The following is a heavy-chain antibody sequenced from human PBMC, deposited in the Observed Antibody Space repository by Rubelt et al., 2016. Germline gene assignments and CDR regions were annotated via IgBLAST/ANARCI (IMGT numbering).Heavy chain of an antibody. CDR3: ARGYCSSANCLFNWFDP. V-gene: IGHV1-18*01. Sequence: QVQLVQSGAEVKKPGASVKVSCKASGYTFTTYRISWVPQAPGLGLDWLRWIRTYNGNTHYAQKLKGRVTMTTDTAQSTAYMELRSRRSDDTAMYFCARGYCSSANCLFNWFDPWGQGTLVTVSS. J-gene: IGHJ5*02. CDR2: IRTYNGNT. CDR1: GYTFTTYR. D-gene: IGHD2-2*01.